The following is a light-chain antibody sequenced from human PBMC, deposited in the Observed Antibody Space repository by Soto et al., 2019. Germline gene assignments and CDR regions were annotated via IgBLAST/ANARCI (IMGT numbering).Light chain of an antibody. CDR2: DAS. CDR1: QTVSRY. J-gene: IGKJ1*01. Sequence: EIEMTQSLATLSVSSGERVTISCKASQTVSRYLAWYQQKPGQAPRLLIYDASNRATGVSARFSGSGSGTDFTLTISRLEPEDFAVYYCQQYGDSLTWTFGQGTKVDIK. CDR3: QQYGDSLTWT. V-gene: IGKV3-20*01.